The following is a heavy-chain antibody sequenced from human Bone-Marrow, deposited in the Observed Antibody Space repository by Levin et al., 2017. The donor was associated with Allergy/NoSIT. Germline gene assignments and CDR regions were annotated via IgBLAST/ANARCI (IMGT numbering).Heavy chain of an antibody. CDR3: AKGGCSATSCLDY. Sequence: LAGGSLRLSCAVSGFTFSTYWMHWVRQAPGKGLVWVSRINSGGSDTDYADSVKGRFTISRDNARNTLYLQMNSLSAEDTAVYYCAKGGCSATSCLDYWGQGTLVTVSS. CDR1: GFTFSTYW. J-gene: IGHJ4*02. CDR2: INSGGSDT. D-gene: IGHD2-2*01. V-gene: IGHV3-74*01.